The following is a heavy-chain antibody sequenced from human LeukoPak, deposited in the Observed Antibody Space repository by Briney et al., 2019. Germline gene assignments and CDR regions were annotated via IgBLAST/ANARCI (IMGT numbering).Heavy chain of an antibody. D-gene: IGHD3/OR15-3a*01. CDR2: IYASGST. CDR1: GGPISSSSYY. J-gene: IGHJ4*02. V-gene: IGHV4-61*02. CDR3: ARGYDFWSGYYSY. Sequence: KASETLSLTCTVSGGPISSSSYYWSWVRQPAGKGLEWIGRIYASGSTNYNPSLKSRVTISIDTSKKKFSLKLSTVTAADTAVYYCARGYDFWSGYYSYWGQGTLVTVSS.